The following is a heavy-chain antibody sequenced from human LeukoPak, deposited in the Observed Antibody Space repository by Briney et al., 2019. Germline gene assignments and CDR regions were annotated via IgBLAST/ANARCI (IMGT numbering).Heavy chain of an antibody. V-gene: IGHV4-59*01. D-gene: IGHD1-26*01. J-gene: IGHJ3*02. CDR3: ATTTSGGDAFDI. Sequence: SETLSLTCTVSGGSITHYYWTWIRQPPGKTLEWIGYSYYSGSTKYNPSLKSRVIISVDTSNNQFSLNLRSVTAADTAVYYCATTTSGGDAFDIWGQGTMVTVSS. CDR2: SYYSGST. CDR1: GGSITHYY.